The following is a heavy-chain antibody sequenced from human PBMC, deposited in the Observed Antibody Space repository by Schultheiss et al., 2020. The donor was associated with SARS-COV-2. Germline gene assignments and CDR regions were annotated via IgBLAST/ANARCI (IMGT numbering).Heavy chain of an antibody. CDR3: ARGSSKSASGA. D-gene: IGHD5/OR15-5a*01. CDR2: INHSGST. J-gene: IGHJ5*02. V-gene: IGHV4-34*01. Sequence: GSLRLSCAASGFTFSSYGMHWVRQAPGKGLEWIGEINHSGSTNYNPSLKSRVTISVDTSKNQFSLKLSSVTAADTAVYYCARGSSKSASGAWGQGTLVTVSS. CDR1: GFTFSSYG.